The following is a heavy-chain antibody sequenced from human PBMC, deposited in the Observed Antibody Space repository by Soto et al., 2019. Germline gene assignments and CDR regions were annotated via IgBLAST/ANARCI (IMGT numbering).Heavy chain of an antibody. CDR3: AREPHKSALYSGYDGALAY. D-gene: IGHD5-12*01. CDR1: GYTFGDYY. Sequence: ASVKVSCKASGYTFGDYYIYWVRYAPGQGLEWMGWLNPNNGVTKIAQKFQGRVTMTRDTSINTAYMDVRKLTSDDTAVYYCAREPHKSALYSGYDGALAYCGQGTQVTVSS. CDR2: LNPNNGVT. V-gene: IGHV1-2*02. J-gene: IGHJ4*02.